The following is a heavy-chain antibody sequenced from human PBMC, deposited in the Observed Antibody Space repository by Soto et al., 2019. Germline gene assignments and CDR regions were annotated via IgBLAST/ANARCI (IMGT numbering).Heavy chain of an antibody. CDR2: IYWDDDK. CDR3: AHSFYDYIWGSYRYSFDWFDP. V-gene: IGHV2-5*02. CDR1: GFSLSTSGVG. Sequence: QITLKESGPTLVKPTQTLTLTCTFSGFSLSTSGVGVGWIRQPPGKALEWLALIYWDDDKRYSPSLKSRLTITKDTSKNQVVLTMTNMDPVDTATYYFAHSFYDYIWGSYRYSFDWFDPWGQGTLVTVSS. D-gene: IGHD3-16*02. J-gene: IGHJ5*02.